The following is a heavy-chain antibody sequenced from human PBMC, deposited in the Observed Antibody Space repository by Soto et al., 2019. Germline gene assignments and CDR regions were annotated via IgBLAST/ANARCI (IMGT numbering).Heavy chain of an antibody. Sequence: QVPLVQSGAEVKKPGSSVKVSCKASGGTSNSYAISWVRQAPGQGLEWMGGIIPIFGTADYAQKFQGRVTITADESTSTAYMDLSSLKSEDTAVYYCARHPVSGSYAYYYGMDVWGQGTTVTVSS. V-gene: IGHV1-69*12. CDR3: ARHPVSGSYAYYYGMDV. D-gene: IGHD1-26*01. CDR2: IIPIFGTA. CDR1: GGTSNSYA. J-gene: IGHJ6*02.